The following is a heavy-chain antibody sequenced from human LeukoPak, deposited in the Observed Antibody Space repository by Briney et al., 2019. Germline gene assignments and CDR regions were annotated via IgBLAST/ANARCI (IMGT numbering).Heavy chain of an antibody. CDR1: GGSISSYY. CDR3: ARSPVLYGTRQKGVDY. CDR2: IYYSGST. V-gene: IGHV4-59*12. Sequence: SETLSLTCTVSGGSISSYYWSWIRQPPGKGLEWIGYIYYSGSTNYNPSLKSRVTISVDTSKNQFSLKLSSVTAADTAVYYCARSPVLYGTRQKGVDYWGQGTLVTVSS. J-gene: IGHJ4*02. D-gene: IGHD1-1*01.